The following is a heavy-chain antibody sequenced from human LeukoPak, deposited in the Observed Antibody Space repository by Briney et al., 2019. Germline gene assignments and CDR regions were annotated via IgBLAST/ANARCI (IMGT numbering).Heavy chain of an antibody. J-gene: IGHJ3*02. D-gene: IGHD5-24*01. CDR3: ASRDGYNPSDAFDI. CDR2: IIPIFGTA. V-gene: IGHV1-69*05. Sequence: ASVKVSCKASGGTFSSYAISWVRQAPGQGLEWMGGIIPIFGTANYAQKFQGRVTITTDEPTSTAYMELSSLRSEDTAVYYCASRDGYNPSDAFDIWGQGTMVTVSS. CDR1: GGTFSSYA.